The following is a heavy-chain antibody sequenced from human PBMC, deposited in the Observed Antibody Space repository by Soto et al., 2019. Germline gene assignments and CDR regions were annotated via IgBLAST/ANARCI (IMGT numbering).Heavy chain of an antibody. V-gene: IGHV3-21*01. CDR3: ERGDVVLLTATSKFDY. Sequence: GGSLRLSCAASGFTFSSYTMKWVRQAPGKGLEWVASISSSYYIKYADSVKGRFTISRDNAKNSLYLQMNSLRAEDTAVYYCERGDVVLLTATSKFDYWGQGTLVTVS. D-gene: IGHD2-21*02. CDR2: ISSSYYI. CDR1: GFTFSSYT. J-gene: IGHJ4*02.